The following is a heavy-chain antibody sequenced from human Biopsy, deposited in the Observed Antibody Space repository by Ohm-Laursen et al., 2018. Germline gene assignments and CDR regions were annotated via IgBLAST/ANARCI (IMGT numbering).Heavy chain of an antibody. J-gene: IGHJ4*02. V-gene: IGHV1-18*01. CDR3: ARERGGYKRTDY. CDR2: INTYNGNT. CDR1: GYTFTSYG. Sequence: ASVKVSCKASGYTFTSYGISWVRQAPGQGLEWMGWINTYNGNTNYAQNLQGRVTMTTDTSMSTAYMELRSLRSDDTAVYYCARERGGYKRTDYWGQGTLVTVSS. D-gene: IGHD5-24*01.